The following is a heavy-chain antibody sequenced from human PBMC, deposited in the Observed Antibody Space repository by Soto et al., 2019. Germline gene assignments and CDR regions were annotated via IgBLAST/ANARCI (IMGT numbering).Heavy chain of an antibody. CDR3: AKGVQTGTTGDDAFDI. Sequence: GGSLRLSCAASGFTFSNYAMSWVRQAPGKGLEWVSAISGSGGSTYYADSVKGRFTISRDNSKNTLYLQMNSLRAEDTAVYYCAKGVQTGTTGDDAFDIWGQGTMVTVSS. CDR1: GFTFSNYA. D-gene: IGHD1-7*01. CDR2: ISGSGGST. V-gene: IGHV3-23*01. J-gene: IGHJ3*02.